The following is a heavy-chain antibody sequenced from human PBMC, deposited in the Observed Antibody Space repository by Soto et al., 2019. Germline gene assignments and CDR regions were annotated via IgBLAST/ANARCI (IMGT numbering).Heavy chain of an antibody. J-gene: IGHJ4*02. D-gene: IGHD6-13*01. CDR1: GFTFTSYA. CDR2: ISFDGIHK. V-gene: IGHV3-30-3*01. CDR3: ARALGSSWYGLGDY. Sequence: GAVRLSCAASGFTFTSYAMHWVRQAPGKGLEWVALISFDGIHKNYADSVKGRLTISRDNSKKTLYLQMNSLRGEDTALYYCARALGSSWYGLGDYWGQGTLVTVSS.